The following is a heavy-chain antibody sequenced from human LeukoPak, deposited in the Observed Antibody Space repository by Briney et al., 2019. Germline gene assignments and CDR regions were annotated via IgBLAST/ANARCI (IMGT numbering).Heavy chain of an antibody. CDR1: GFTFVEPG. CDR2: FKSKIIGGTT. CDR3: TTLPRGEPPKAD. V-gene: IGHV3-15*01. J-gene: IGHJ4*02. Sequence: GGPLEPSLEASGFTFVEPGMAGVARAPGKGRGGFGLFKSKIIGGTTDYVAPVKGRFTISRDDSKSPLFLKMNRLKTEETALYYCTTLPRGEPPKADWGQGTLVTVSS. D-gene: IGHD3-16*01.